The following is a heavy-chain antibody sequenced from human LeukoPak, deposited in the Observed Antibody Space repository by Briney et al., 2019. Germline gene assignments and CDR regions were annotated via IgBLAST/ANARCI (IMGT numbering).Heavy chain of an antibody. D-gene: IGHD2/OR15-2a*01. CDR1: GYTFTSYY. Sequence: GGSLRLSCAASGYTFTSYYMHWVRQAPGQGLEWMGIINPSGGSTSYAQKFQGRVTMTRDTSTSTVYMELSSLRSEDTAVYYCAIIDSGRGYYFDYWGQGTLVTVSS. J-gene: IGHJ4*02. V-gene: IGHV1-46*01. CDR3: AIIDSGRGYYFDY. CDR2: INPSGGST.